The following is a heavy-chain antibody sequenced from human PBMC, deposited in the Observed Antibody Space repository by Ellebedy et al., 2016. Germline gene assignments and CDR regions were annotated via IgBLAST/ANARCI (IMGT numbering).Heavy chain of an antibody. J-gene: IGHJ4*02. V-gene: IGHV1-18*01. D-gene: IGHD6-19*01. CDR2: ISTDTGNT. Sequence: VSVKVSCXASGYSLTTYGVSWVRQAPGQGLDWMGWISTDTGNTNYAQKLQGRVTMTTDTSTNTAYMEVRSLRSDDTAVYYCARVSRGGWSIFDYWGQGTLVTVSS. CDR3: ARVSRGGWSIFDY. CDR1: GYSLTTYG.